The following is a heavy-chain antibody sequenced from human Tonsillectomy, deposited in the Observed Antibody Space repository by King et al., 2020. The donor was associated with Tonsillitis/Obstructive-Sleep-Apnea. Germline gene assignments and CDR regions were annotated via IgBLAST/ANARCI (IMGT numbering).Heavy chain of an antibody. V-gene: IGHV5-51*01. CDR3: ARQGGYCSGGSCYADYDYYYMDV. CDR1: GYSFTSYW. Sequence: QLVQSGAEVKKPGESLKISCKGSGYSFTSYWIGWVRQMPGKGLEWMGIIYPGDSDTRFSPSFQGQVTISADKSIRTAYLQWSSLKASDTAMYYCARQGGYCSGGSCYADYDYYYMDVWAKGPRSPSP. CDR2: IYPGDSDT. J-gene: IGHJ6*03. D-gene: IGHD2-15*01.